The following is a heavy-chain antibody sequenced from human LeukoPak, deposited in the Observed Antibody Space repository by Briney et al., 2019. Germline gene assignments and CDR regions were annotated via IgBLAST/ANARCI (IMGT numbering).Heavy chain of an antibody. J-gene: IGHJ4*02. Sequence: PGRSLRLSCAASGFSFSSYGMHWVRQAPGKGLEWVAVIWYVGSDKYYADSVKGRFTISRDNSKNTLYLQMNSLRADDTAVYYCARDSCSGGNCYFDYWGQGTLVTVSS. D-gene: IGHD2-15*01. CDR2: IWYVGSDK. V-gene: IGHV3-33*01. CDR3: ARDSCSGGNCYFDY. CDR1: GFSFSSYG.